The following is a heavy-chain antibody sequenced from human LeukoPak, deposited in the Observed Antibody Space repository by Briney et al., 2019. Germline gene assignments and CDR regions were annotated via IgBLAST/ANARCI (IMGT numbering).Heavy chain of an antibody. Sequence: GGSLRLSCAASGFTFSSYSMNWVRQAPGKGLEWVSSISSSSSYIYYADSVKGRFTISRDNAKNSLYLQMNSLRAEDTAVYHCARDRITMVRGVAYFDYWGQGTLVTVSS. CDR3: ARDRITMVRGVAYFDY. D-gene: IGHD3-10*01. V-gene: IGHV3-21*01. CDR2: ISSSSSYI. J-gene: IGHJ4*02. CDR1: GFTFSSYS.